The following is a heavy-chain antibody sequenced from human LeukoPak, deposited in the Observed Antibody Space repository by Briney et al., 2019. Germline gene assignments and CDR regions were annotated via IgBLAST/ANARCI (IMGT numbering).Heavy chain of an antibody. Sequence: GSLRLSCAASGFTFSSYGMHWVRQAPGKGLEWVAVISYDGSNKYYADSVKGRFTISRDNSKNTLYLQMNSLRAEDTAVYYCAKDLSGSDYDAFDIWGQGTMVTVSS. J-gene: IGHJ3*02. D-gene: IGHD1-26*01. CDR2: ISYDGSNK. CDR1: GFTFSSYG. CDR3: AKDLSGSDYDAFDI. V-gene: IGHV3-30*18.